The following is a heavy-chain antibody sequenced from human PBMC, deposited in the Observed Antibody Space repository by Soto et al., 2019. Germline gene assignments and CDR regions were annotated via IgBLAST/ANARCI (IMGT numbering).Heavy chain of an antibody. V-gene: IGHV1-69*13. J-gene: IGHJ3*02. D-gene: IGHD3-10*01. CDR3: ARKAESYGFDI. CDR2: FIPIFDAA. Sequence: SVKVSCKASGGTFSNYAINWVRQTPGQGLEWMGGFIPIFDAANYAQNFRGRVTITADESTSTAYMELSGLRSEDTAMYYCARKAESYGFDIWGQGTLVTVSS. CDR1: GGTFSNYA.